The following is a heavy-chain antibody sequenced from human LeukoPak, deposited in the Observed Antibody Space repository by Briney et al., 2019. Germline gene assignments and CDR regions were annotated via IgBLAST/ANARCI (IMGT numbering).Heavy chain of an antibody. Sequence: GRSLRLSCAASGITFSSYAMHWVRQAPGKGLEWMAVISYDGSNKYYADSVKGRLPISRDNSKNTLYLQMNSLGAEDTAAYYCASYRYDILTGYYYRHYYGMDVWGQGTTVTVSS. CDR2: ISYDGSNK. D-gene: IGHD3-9*01. CDR1: GITFSSYA. CDR3: ASYRYDILTGYYYRHYYGMDV. J-gene: IGHJ6*02. V-gene: IGHV3-30*04.